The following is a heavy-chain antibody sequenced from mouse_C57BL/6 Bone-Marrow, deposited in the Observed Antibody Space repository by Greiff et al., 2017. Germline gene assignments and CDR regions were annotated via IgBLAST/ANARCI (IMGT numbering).Heavy chain of an antibody. D-gene: IGHD1-1*01. J-gene: IGHJ4*01. CDR1: GFTFSSYG. CDR2: ISSGGSYT. CDR3: ASRITTVAH. Sequence: EVMLVESGGDLVKPGGSLKLSCAASGFTFSSYGMSWVRQTPDKRLEWVATISSGGSYTYYPDSVKGRFTISRDNAKNTLYLQMSSLKSEDTAMYYCASRITTVAHWGQGTSVTVSS. V-gene: IGHV5-6*02.